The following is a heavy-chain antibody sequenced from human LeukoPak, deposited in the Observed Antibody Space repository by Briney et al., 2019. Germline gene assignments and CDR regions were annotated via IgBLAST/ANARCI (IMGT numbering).Heavy chain of an antibody. CDR3: AKSTVYDSTGYYFVVNWGAFDM. CDR1: GGSISPYY. V-gene: IGHV4-59*08. CDR2: IFYTGSA. J-gene: IGHJ3*02. Sequence: SETLSLTCSVSGGSISPYYWSWIRQPPGKELEWIAFIFYTGSAHYKSSLTSRVTISVDTSKNQLSLKLTSVTAADTAVYYCAKSTVYDSTGYYFVVNWGAFDMWGQGTMVTVSS. D-gene: IGHD3-22*01.